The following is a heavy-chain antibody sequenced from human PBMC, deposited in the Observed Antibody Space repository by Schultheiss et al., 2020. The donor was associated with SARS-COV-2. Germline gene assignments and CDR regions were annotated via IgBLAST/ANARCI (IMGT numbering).Heavy chain of an antibody. V-gene: IGHV4-34*01. CDR1: GGSFSGYY. Sequence: GSLRLSCAVYGGSFSGYYWSWIRQPPGKGLEWIGEINHSGSTNYNPSLKSRVTISVDTSKNQISLKLISVTAADTAVYYCARGGGYYFDYWGQGTLVTVAS. CDR3: ARGGGYYFDY. D-gene: IGHD1-14*01. CDR2: INHSGST. J-gene: IGHJ4*02.